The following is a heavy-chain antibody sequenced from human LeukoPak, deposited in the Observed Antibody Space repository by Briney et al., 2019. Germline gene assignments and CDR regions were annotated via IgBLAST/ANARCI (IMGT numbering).Heavy chain of an antibody. CDR1: GGSISSGGYS. V-gene: IGHV4-31*11. CDR3: ARDLLTGNWFDP. J-gene: IGHJ5*02. Sequence: SETLSLTCAVSGGSISSGGYSWSWIRQHPGKGLEWIGYIYYSGSTYYNPSLKSRVTISVDTSKNQFSLKLSSVTAADTAVYYCARDLLTGNWFDPWGQGTLVTASS. CDR2: IYYSGST. D-gene: IGHD3-10*01.